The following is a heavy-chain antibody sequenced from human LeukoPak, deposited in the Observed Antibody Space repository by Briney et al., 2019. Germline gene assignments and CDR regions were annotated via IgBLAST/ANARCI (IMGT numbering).Heavy chain of an antibody. CDR2: IWYDEITK. D-gene: IGHD6-19*01. V-gene: IGHV3-30*02. J-gene: IGHJ4*02. CDR3: AKDRYSSGWYDYFDY. Sequence: PGGSLRLSCVASGFTFRSYGIHWVRQAPGKGLEWLAFIWYDEITKNYADSVKGRFTISRDNSKNTLYVQMNSLRPDDTAVYYCAKDRYSSGWYDYFDYWGQGTLVTVSS. CDR1: GFTFRSYG.